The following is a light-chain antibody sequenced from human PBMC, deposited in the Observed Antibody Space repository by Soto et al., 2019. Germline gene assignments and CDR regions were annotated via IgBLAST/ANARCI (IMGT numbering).Light chain of an antibody. CDR1: SSDVGAHDF. V-gene: IGLV2-14*01. CDR2: EVT. J-gene: IGLJ2*01. Sequence: QSALPQPASVSGSPGQSITISCSGTSSDVGAHDFVSWYQHHPDKAPKVIIFEVTKRPSGVSSRFSGSKTGNTASLTISGLQAEDETYYYCNSYTLSKTVIFGGGTKVTVL. CDR3: NSYTLSKTVI.